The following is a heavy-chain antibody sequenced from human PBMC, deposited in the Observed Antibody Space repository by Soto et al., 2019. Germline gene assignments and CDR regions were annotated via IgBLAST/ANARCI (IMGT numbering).Heavy chain of an antibody. D-gene: IGHD5-18*01. J-gene: IGHJ4*02. V-gene: IGHV2-5*01. CDR1: GFSLSTTTVG. CDR3: AHKNGYSYGSYYFHY. CDR2: IYSNDDK. Sequence: QITLKESGPTLVKPTQTLTLTCTFSGFSLSTTTVGVGWIRQPPGEALEWLALIYSNDDKRFSPSLKSRLTITKDTSKNEVVLTMTNMDPVDTATYYCAHKNGYSYGSYYFHYWGQGTLVTVSS.